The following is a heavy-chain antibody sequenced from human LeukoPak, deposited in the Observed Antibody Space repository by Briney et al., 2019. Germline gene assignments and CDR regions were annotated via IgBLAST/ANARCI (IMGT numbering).Heavy chain of an antibody. CDR3: ARPPLGNWFGELLPLFYFDY. D-gene: IGHD3-10*01. J-gene: IGHJ4*02. Sequence: ASVKVSCKASRYTFTGYYMHWVRQAPAQGLEWMGWVNPNSCGTNYAQKFQGRVTMTRHTSISTAYMELSRLTSADTAVYYCARPPLGNWFGELLPLFYFDYWGQGTLVTVSS. V-gene: IGHV1-2*02. CDR1: RYTFTGYY. CDR2: VNPNSCGT.